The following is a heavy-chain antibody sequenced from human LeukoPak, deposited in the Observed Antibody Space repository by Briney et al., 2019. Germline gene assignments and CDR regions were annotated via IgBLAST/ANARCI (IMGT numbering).Heavy chain of an antibody. J-gene: IGHJ3*02. Sequence: GGSLRLSCAASGFTFSSYWMSWVRQAPGKGLEWVANIKQDGSEKYYVDSVKGRFTISRDNAKNSLYLQMNSLEAEDTALYYCAKGGSKYYDSSGCYYVAGKPFDIWGQGTMVTVSS. D-gene: IGHD3-22*01. CDR3: AKGGSKYYDSSGCYYVAGKPFDI. V-gene: IGHV3-7*03. CDR2: IKQDGSEK. CDR1: GFTFSSYW.